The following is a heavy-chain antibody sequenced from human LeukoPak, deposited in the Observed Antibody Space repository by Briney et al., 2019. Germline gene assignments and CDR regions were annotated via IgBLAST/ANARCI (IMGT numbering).Heavy chain of an antibody. J-gene: IGHJ4*02. D-gene: IGHD3-10*01. CDR3: ARDIRITMVRGVSDY. V-gene: IGHV3-9*01. Sequence: SLRLSCAASGFTFDDYAMHWVRQAPGKGLEWVSGISWNSGSIGYADSVKGRFTISRDNSKNTLYLQMNSLRAEDTAVYYCARDIRITMVRGVSDYWGQGTLVTVSS. CDR2: ISWNSGSI. CDR1: GFTFDDYA.